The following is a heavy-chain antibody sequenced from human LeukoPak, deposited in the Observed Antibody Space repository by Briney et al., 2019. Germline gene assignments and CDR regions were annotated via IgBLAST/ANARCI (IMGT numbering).Heavy chain of an antibody. V-gene: IGHV4-34*01. CDR2: INHSGST. CDR1: GGSFSGYY. J-gene: IGHJ5*02. D-gene: IGHD3-16*01. CDR3: ASRALGGSKSWFDP. Sequence: SETLSLTCAVYGGSFSGYYWSWIRQPPGKGLEWIGEINHSGSTNYNPSLKSRVTISVDTSKNQFYLKLSYVTAADTAVYYCASRALGGSKSWFDPWGQGTLVTVSS.